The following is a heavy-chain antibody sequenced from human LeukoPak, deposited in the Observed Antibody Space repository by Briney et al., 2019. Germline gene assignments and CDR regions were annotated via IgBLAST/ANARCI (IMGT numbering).Heavy chain of an antibody. CDR2: ISAYNGNT. D-gene: IGHD2-2*01. CDR3: ARVRLQMYQLLPEANDY. J-gene: IGHJ4*02. V-gene: IGHV1-18*01. CDR1: GYTFTSYG. Sequence: ASVKVSCKASGYTFTSYGISWVRQAPGQGLEWMGWISAYNGNTNYAQKLQGRVTTTTDTSTSTAYMELRSLRSDDTAVYYCARVRLQMYQLLPEANDYWGQGTLVTASS.